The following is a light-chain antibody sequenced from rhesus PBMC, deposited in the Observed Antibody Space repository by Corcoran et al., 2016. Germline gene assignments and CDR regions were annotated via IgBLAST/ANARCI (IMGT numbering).Light chain of an antibody. Sequence: DIQMTQSPSSLSASVGDKVTITCRASQGISSWLAWYQQKPGTAPKRRIYAASRLQSGVPSSFSGSGSVTYYNLTISSLQPEDFATYYWQQGYNTPLTFGGGTKVEIK. J-gene: IGKJ4*01. CDR1: QGISSW. CDR3: QQGYNTPLT. CDR2: AAS. V-gene: IGKV1-18*01.